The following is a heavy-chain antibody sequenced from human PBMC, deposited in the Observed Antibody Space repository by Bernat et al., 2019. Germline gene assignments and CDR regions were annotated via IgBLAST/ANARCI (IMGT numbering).Heavy chain of an antibody. D-gene: IGHD4-17*01. Sequence: QLQLQESGPGLVKPSETLSLTCTVSGGSISSSSYYWGWIRQPPGKGLEWIGSIYYSGSTYYNPSLKSRVTISVDTSKNQFSLKLSSVTAADTSVYYCASLYGDYDAFDIWGQGTMVTVSS. V-gene: IGHV4-39*01. CDR1: GGSISSSSYY. CDR3: ASLYGDYDAFDI. CDR2: IYYSGST. J-gene: IGHJ3*02.